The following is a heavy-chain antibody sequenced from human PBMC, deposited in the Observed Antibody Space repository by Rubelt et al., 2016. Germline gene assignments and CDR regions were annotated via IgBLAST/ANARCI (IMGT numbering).Heavy chain of an antibody. V-gene: IGHV3-23*01. CDR2: IGGSGDTT. CDR3: ARMMSMTTVTTSYYYGMDV. J-gene: IGHJ6*02. Sequence: MSWVRQAPGKGLEWVSGIGGSGDTTYYADSVKGRFTISRDNSKNTVDLQMNSLRAEDTAVYYCARMMSMTTVTTSYYYGMDVWGQGTTVTVSS. D-gene: IGHD4-17*01.